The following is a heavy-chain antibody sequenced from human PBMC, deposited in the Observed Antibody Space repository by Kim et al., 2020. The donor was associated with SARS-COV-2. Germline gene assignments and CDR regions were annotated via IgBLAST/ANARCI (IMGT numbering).Heavy chain of an antibody. Sequence: SETLSLTCTVSGGSFSSSSYSWGWIRQSPGKALECIGTIFYSGSTYSNPSLKGRVTMSEDTSKNQFSLRLNSVTAAATAVYYCARRLYGDYYFDYWGQGTLVTVPS. CDR1: GGSFSSSSYS. D-gene: IGHD2-21*02. J-gene: IGHJ4*02. CDR3: ARRLYGDYYFDY. V-gene: IGHV4-39*01. CDR2: IFYSGST.